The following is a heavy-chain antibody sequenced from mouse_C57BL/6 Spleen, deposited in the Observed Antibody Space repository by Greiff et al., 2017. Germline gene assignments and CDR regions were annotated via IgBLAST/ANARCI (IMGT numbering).Heavy chain of an antibody. CDR3: EKGGLSQDHFDY. V-gene: IGHV1-80*01. J-gene: IGHJ2*01. CDR2: IYPGNGDT. CDR1: GYAFSSYC. Sequence: QVQLQQSGAELVKPGASVKISCKASGYAFSSYCMNWVKQRPGKGLEWIGEIYPGNGDTNYNGKFKGKATLTADKSSSTAYMQLSSLTSEDSAVYCGEKGGLSQDHFDYWGQGTTLTVSS. D-gene: IGHD3-2*02.